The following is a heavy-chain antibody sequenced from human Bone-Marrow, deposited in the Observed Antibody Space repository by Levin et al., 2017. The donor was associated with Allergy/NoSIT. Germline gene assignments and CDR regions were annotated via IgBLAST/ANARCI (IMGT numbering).Heavy chain of an antibody. D-gene: IGHD3-10*01. CDR2: LKSNSGTT. Sequence: GESLKISCKASGYSFTNYDINWVRQTTGQGLEWMGWLKSNSGTTGYAQKFRGRVTMTTDTSVMTAYLELTSLTSEDTAVYFCARGSGTAYDVWGPGTKLTVSS. CDR1: GYSFTNYD. CDR3: ARGSGTAYDV. V-gene: IGHV1-8*01. J-gene: IGHJ3*01.